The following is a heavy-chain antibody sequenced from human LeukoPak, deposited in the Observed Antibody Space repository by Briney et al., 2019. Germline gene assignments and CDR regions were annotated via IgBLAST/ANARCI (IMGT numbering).Heavy chain of an antibody. Sequence: SETLSLTCTVSGGSISGYYWSWIRQPPGKGLEWIGYINHSGRTNYNPTLKSRVTGFVDTSKNQVSLRLSSVTAADTAVYYCARHGTISSESYFDYWGQGALVTVSS. V-gene: IGHV4-59*08. J-gene: IGHJ4*02. CDR2: INHSGRT. CDR1: GGSISGYY. D-gene: IGHD1-14*01. CDR3: ARHGTISSESYFDY.